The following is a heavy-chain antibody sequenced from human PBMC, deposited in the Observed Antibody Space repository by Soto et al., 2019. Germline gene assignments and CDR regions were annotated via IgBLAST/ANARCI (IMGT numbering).Heavy chain of an antibody. J-gene: IGHJ4*02. CDR2: VGGTGEAT. D-gene: IGHD6-19*01. Sequence: GGSLSLSCAASGFTFSSYAMTWVRQAPGKGLEWVSCVGGTGEATYYADSVECRFTVSRANSTDTLFLEMRRPRAEDTAVYYCAESLRPAVAGTRVAYWGQGPLATAPS. V-gene: IGHV3-23*01. CDR1: GFTFSSYA. CDR3: AESLRPAVAGTRVAY.